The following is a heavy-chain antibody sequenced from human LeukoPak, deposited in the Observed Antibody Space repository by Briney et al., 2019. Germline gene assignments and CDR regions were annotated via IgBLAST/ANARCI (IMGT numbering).Heavy chain of an antibody. V-gene: IGHV2-5*02. CDR2: IYWDDEE. D-gene: IGHD2-8*02. CDR1: VFSLSSSGVA. J-gene: IGHJ4*02. Sequence: SGPTLVKPTQTLTLTCTFSVFSLSSSGVAVGWIRQPPGKALEWLALIYWDDEEHCSPSLKNRLTITKDTSKNQVVLTMTNMDPVDTATYYCAHRRGGVFDYWGQGTLVTVSS. CDR3: AHRRGGVFDY.